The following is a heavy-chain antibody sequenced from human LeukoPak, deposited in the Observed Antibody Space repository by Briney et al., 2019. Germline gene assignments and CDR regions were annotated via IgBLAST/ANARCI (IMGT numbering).Heavy chain of an antibody. V-gene: IGHV3-11*04. J-gene: IGHJ4*02. CDR2: ISSSGSTI. Sequence: SGGSLRLSCAASGFTFSDYYMSWIRQAPGKGLEWVSYISSSGSTIYYADSVKGRFTISRDNAKNSLYLQMNSLRAEDTAVYYCARDPTIAVGPFDYWGQGTLVTVSS. D-gene: IGHD6-19*01. CDR1: GFTFSDYY. CDR3: ARDPTIAVGPFDY.